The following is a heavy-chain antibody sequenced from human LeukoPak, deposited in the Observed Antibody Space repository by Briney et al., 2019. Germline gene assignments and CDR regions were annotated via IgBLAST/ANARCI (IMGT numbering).Heavy chain of an antibody. CDR1: GFTFSSYA. V-gene: IGHV3-66*01. CDR2: IYSGGST. J-gene: IGHJ4*02. Sequence: GGSLRLSCAASGFTFSSYAMSWVRQAPGKGLEWVSVIYSGGSTYYADFVKARFTISRDNSKNTLYLQMNSLGAEDTAVYYCATTYYYDSSGYAGYWGQGTLVTVSS. CDR3: ATTYYYDSSGYAGY. D-gene: IGHD3-22*01.